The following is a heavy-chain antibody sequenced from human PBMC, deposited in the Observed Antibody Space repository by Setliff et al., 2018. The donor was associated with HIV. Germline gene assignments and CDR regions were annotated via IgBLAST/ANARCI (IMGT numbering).Heavy chain of an antibody. Sequence: ASVKVSCKSSGGTFSSYAISWVRQAPGQGLEWMGGIIPILGIANYAQKFQGSVTITADESTSTAYMELSSLRSEDTAVYYCARDLWGIAVAGPGHYWGQGTLVTVSS. D-gene: IGHD6-19*01. J-gene: IGHJ4*02. CDR1: GGTFSSYA. CDR3: ARDLWGIAVAGPGHY. V-gene: IGHV1-69*10. CDR2: IIPILGIA.